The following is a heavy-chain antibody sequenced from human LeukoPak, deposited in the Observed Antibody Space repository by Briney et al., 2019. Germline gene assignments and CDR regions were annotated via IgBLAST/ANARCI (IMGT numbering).Heavy chain of an antibody. Sequence: GGSLRLSCAASGFMFSTYGMHWVRQAPGKGLEWVALIRSDGDNKYYADSVKGRFSISRDNSKNMLYLRMNSLRAEDTAVYYCARAFEYSSSSLTGYWGQGTLVTVSS. V-gene: IGHV3-30*02. CDR1: GFMFSTYG. D-gene: IGHD6-6*01. CDR2: IRSDGDNK. J-gene: IGHJ4*02. CDR3: ARAFEYSSSSLTGY.